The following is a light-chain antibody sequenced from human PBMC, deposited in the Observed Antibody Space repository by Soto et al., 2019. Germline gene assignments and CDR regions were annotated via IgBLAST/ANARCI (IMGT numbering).Light chain of an antibody. J-gene: IGLJ2*01. CDR1: SSNIGAGYD. CDR2: GNS. Sequence: QPVLTQPPSVSGAPGQRVTISCTGSSSNIGAGYDVHWYQQLPGTAPKLLIYGNSNRPSGVPYRFSGSKSGTSASLAITGLQAEDEADYYCQSYDSSLSGLFGGGTKLTVL. CDR3: QSYDSSLSGL. V-gene: IGLV1-40*01.